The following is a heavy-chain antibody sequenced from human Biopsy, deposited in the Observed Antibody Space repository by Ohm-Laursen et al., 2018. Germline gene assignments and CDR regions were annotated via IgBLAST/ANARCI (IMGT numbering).Heavy chain of an antibody. V-gene: IGHV3-23*01. Sequence: SLRLSCAASGFTFTNYAMNWVRQAPGKGLDWVSTIDSSAASTFYADSVKGRFTISRDNAKNSLYLQMNSLRADDTAVYYCARDTRWSPYHMDVWGQGTTVTVSS. CDR1: GFTFTNYA. J-gene: IGHJ6*02. CDR2: IDSSAAST. CDR3: ARDTRWSPYHMDV. D-gene: IGHD4-23*01.